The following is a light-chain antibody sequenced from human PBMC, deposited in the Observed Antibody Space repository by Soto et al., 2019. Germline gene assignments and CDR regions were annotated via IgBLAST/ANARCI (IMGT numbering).Light chain of an antibody. CDR1: QSISRY. CDR2: GAS. J-gene: IGKJ5*01. CDR3: QQSYGTPIT. Sequence: DIHMTQSPSSVSASVVDRVTITCLASQSISRYLNWYQQKPGKAPNLLIYGASSLQSEVPSRFSGSGSGTDFTLTITSLQPQDFATYYCQQSYGTPITFGQGTRLEIK. V-gene: IGKV1-39*01.